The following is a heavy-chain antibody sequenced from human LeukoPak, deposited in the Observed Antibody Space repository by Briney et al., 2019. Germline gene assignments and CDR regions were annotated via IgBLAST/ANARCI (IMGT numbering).Heavy chain of an antibody. J-gene: IGHJ6*03. D-gene: IGHD1-26*01. CDR3: ARGGGSYYNYYYYYMDV. Sequence: PSETLSLTCTVSGYSISSGYYWGWIRQPPGKGLEWIGSIYHSGSTYYNPSLKSRVTISVDTSKNQFSLKLSSVTAADTAVYYCARGGGSYYNYYYYYMDVWGKGTTVTVSS. V-gene: IGHV4-38-2*02. CDR1: GYSISSGYY. CDR2: IYHSGST.